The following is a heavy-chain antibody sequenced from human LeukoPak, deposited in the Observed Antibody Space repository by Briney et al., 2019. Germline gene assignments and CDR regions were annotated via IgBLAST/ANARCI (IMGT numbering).Heavy chain of an antibody. CDR3: ARDLRGYSVT. J-gene: IGHJ4*02. Sequence: GASVKVSCKASGGTFSSYDIGWVRQAPGQGLEWMGGIIPIFGTANYAQKFQGRVTITADESTSTAYMELSSLRSEDTAVYYCARDLRGYSVTWGQGTLVTVSS. V-gene: IGHV1-69*13. CDR2: IIPIFGTA. D-gene: IGHD5/OR15-5a*01. CDR1: GGTFSSYD.